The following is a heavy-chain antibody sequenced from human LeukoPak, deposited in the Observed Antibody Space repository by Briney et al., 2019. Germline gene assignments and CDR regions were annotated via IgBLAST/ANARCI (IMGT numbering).Heavy chain of an antibody. Sequence: GGSLRLSCAASGFTFDNYAMHWVRQAPGKGLEWVSIISWNSGYIGYADSVKGRFTISRDNAKKSLDLQMNSLRAEDTAFYYCAKGRGTYSSGYFCDYWGQGTLVTVSS. V-gene: IGHV3-9*01. CDR2: ISWNSGYI. CDR3: AKGRGTYSSGYFCDY. J-gene: IGHJ4*02. CDR1: GFTFDNYA. D-gene: IGHD6-19*01.